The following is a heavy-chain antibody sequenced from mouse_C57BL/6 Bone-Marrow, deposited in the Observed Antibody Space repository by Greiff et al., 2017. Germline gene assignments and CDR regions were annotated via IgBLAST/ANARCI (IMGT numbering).Heavy chain of an antibody. J-gene: IGHJ3*01. CDR1: GYSITSGYY. Sequence: VQLKESGPGLVKPSQSLSLTCSVTGYSITSGYYWNWIRQFPGNKLEWMGYISYDGSNNYNPSLKNRISITRDTSKNQFFLKLNSVTTEDTATYYCARGGLRRGFAYWGQGTLVTVSA. D-gene: IGHD2-4*01. V-gene: IGHV3-6*01. CDR3: ARGGLRRGFAY. CDR2: ISYDGSN.